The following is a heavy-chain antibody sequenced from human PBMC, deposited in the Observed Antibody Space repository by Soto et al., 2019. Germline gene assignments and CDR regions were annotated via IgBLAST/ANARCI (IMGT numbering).Heavy chain of an antibody. D-gene: IGHD2-21*01. V-gene: IGHV1-46*01. Sequence: QVQLVQSGAEVKKPGASVKVSSKASGYTFIHYYIHWVRQAPGQGLEWMAIINPNGGSTNYAQKFQGRVTVTSDTSTSTVSMELNSLGSDDTAVYFCARSLLQGDFWGQGTLVTVSS. CDR1: GYTFIHYY. CDR2: INPNGGST. J-gene: IGHJ4*02. CDR3: ARSLLQGDF.